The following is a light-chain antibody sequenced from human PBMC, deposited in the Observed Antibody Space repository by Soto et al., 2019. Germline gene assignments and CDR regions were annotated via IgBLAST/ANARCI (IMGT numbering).Light chain of an antibody. CDR3: QQYNSYLLT. CDR2: KAS. CDR1: QSISSW. J-gene: IGKJ4*01. V-gene: IGKV1-5*03. Sequence: DIPMTQSPSTLSASVGDRVTITCRASQSISSWLAWYQQKPGKAPKLLIYKASSLESGVPSRFSGSGSGTEFTLTISSLHPDDFATYYCQQYNSYLLTFGGGTNVEIK.